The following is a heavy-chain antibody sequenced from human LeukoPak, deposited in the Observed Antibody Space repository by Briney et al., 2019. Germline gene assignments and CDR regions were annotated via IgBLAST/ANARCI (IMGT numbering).Heavy chain of an antibody. CDR1: GCSISSSSYY. J-gene: IGHJ4*02. V-gene: IGHV4-39*01. CDR2: IYYSGST. Sequence: SETLSLTCTVSGCSISSSSYYWGWIPQPPGKGLEWIGSIYYSGSTYYNPSLKSRVTISVDTSKNQFSLKLSSVTAADTAVYYCARRSQRLAPIDYWGQGTLVTVSS. D-gene: IGHD6-19*01. CDR3: ARRSQRLAPIDY.